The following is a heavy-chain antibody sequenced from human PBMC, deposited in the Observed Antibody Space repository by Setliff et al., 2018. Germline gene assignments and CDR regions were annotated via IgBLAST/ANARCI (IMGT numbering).Heavy chain of an antibody. Sequence: ETLSLTCAVYGESFSGHYWSWIRQPPGKGLEWIGEINHSGSTNYNPSLKSRVTISIDMSKNQFSLKLSSATAADTAVYFCAAVGIDAGGGWFDPWGHGIPVTVSS. CDR2: INHSGST. CDR1: GESFSGHY. CDR3: AAVGIDAGGGWFDP. D-gene: IGHD1-26*01. J-gene: IGHJ5*02. V-gene: IGHV4-34*01.